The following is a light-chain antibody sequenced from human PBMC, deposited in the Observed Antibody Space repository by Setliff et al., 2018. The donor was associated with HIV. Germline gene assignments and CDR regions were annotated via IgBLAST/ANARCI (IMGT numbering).Light chain of an antibody. CDR1: SSDVGNYNY. CDR2: DVS. CDR3: CSYAGSHTFDV. Sequence: QSVLTQPRSVSGSPGQSVTISCTGTSSDVGNYNYVSWYQQHPGKAPRLMISDVSKRPSGVPDRFSGSKSGNTASLTISGLQAEDEADYYCCSYAGSHTFDVFGTGTKVTVL. J-gene: IGLJ1*01. V-gene: IGLV2-11*01.